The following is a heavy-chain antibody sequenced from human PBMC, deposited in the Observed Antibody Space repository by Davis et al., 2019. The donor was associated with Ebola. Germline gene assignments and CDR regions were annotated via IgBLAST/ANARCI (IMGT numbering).Heavy chain of an antibody. V-gene: IGHV3-48*03. CDR3: ARESWDIVATITYYGMDV. J-gene: IGHJ6*02. Sequence: GGSLRLSCAASGFTFSSYEMNWVRQAPGKGLEWVSYISSSGSTIYYADSVKGRFTISRDNAKNSLYLQMNSLRAEDTAVYYCARESWDIVATITYYGMDVWGQGTTVTVSS. CDR1: GFTFSSYE. D-gene: IGHD5-12*01. CDR2: ISSSGSTI.